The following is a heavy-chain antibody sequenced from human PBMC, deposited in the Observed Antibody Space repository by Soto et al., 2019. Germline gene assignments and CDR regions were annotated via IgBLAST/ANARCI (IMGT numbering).Heavy chain of an antibody. CDR3: ARDPSREGGSRGEGY. CDR1: GGTFSSYA. D-gene: IGHD2-15*01. J-gene: IGHJ4*02. CDR2: IIPIFGTA. Sequence: SVKVSCKASGGTFSSYAISWVRQAPGQGLEWMGGIIPIFGTANYAQKFQGRVTITADESTSTAYMELSSLRSEDTALYYCARDPSREGGSRGEGYWGQGTLVTVSS. V-gene: IGHV1-69*13.